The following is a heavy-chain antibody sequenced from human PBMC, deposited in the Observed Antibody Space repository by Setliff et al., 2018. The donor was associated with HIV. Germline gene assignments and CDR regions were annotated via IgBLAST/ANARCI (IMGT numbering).Heavy chain of an antibody. D-gene: IGHD3-22*01. Sequence: SETPSLTCSVSGDSISSGPYYWAWIRQPPGKGLEWIGSMSYSGSTIYNSSLKTRVTISIDTSKKHFSLRLSSVSAADTAVYYCARNPHYFDRSGSYSWFYFDFWGQGALVTVSS. CDR3: ARNPHYFDRSGSYSWFYFDF. J-gene: IGHJ4*02. CDR1: GDSISSGPYY. CDR2: MSYSGST. V-gene: IGHV4-39*07.